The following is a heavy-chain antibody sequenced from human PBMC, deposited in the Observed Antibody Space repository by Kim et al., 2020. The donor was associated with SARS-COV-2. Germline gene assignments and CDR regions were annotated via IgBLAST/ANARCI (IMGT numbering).Heavy chain of an antibody. J-gene: IGHJ4*01. CDR1: GGSFSGYY. V-gene: IGHV4-34*01. Sequence: SETLSLTCAVYGGSFSGYYWSWIRQPPGKGLEWIGEINHSGGTTYNPSLKSRVTISVDTSKNQFSLKLSSVTAADTAVYYCARDRGYCSGGSCFYFDSWG. CDR2: INHSGGT. D-gene: IGHD2-15*01. CDR3: ARDRGYCSGGSCFYFDS.